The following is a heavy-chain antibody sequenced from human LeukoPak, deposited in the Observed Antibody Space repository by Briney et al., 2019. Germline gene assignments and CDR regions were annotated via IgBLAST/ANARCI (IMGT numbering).Heavy chain of an antibody. V-gene: IGHV3-21*01. D-gene: IGHD5-18*01. CDR1: GYHFSTSR. CDR2: ISSSGSYM. CDR3: AREVLDVEATMANYYYYMDV. J-gene: IGHJ6*03. Sequence: GGSLRLSCAASGYHFSTSRMNWVRQAPGKGLEWVSSISSSGSYMYYGDSVRGRFTIPRDNTRNSVYLQMNSLRAEDTAVYYCAREVLDVEATMANYYYYMDVWGKGTTVTVSS.